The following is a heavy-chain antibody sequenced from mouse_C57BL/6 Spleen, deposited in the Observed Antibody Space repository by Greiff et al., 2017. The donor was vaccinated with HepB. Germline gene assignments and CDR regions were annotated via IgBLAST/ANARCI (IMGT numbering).Heavy chain of an antibody. D-gene: IGHD3-2*02. J-gene: IGHJ2*01. V-gene: IGHV1-59*01. CDR2: IDPSDSYT. CDR1: GYTFTSYW. Sequence: QVQLQQPGAELVRPGTSVKLSCKASGYTFTSYWMHWVKQRPGQGLEWIGVIDPSDSYTNYNQKFKGKATLTVDTSSSTAYMQLSSLTSEDSAVYYCASQQLRLLGEYYWGQGTTLTVSS. CDR3: ASQQLRLLGEYY.